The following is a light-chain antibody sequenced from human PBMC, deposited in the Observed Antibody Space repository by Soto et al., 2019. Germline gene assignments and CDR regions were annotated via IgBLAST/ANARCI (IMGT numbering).Light chain of an antibody. CDR3: SSYTSRSALYV. CDR1: SSYPGRYNY. Sequence: QSVLTQPASVSGAPGQSLTVSCTGTSSYPGRYNYVSWYQQLPGKARKLMVYEVANRPSGVSDRFSGSKSGNTASLPISGLQADDEGYYYCSSYTSRSALYVFGTGTKVTVL. CDR2: EVA. J-gene: IGLJ1*01. V-gene: IGLV2-14*01.